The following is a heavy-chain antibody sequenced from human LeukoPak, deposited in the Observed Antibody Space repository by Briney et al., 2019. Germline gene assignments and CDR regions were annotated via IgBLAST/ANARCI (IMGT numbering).Heavy chain of an antibody. V-gene: IGHV4-31*03. CDR2: NSYSGST. Sequence: SETLSLTCTVSGGSISSDGFYWSWVRQHPGKGLEWIGYNSYSGSTYYNPSLKSRVSVSLDTSKNQFSLKLTSVTAADTAVYFCARGPSYCDFWGQGTLVTVSS. J-gene: IGHJ4*02. CDR3: ARGPSYCDF. CDR1: GGSISSDGFY.